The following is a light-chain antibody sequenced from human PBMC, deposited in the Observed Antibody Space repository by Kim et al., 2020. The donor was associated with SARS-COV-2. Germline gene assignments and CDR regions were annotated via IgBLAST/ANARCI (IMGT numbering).Light chain of an antibody. Sequence: QSALTQPASVSGSPGQSITISCTVTSSDVGGYNYVSWYQQHPGKAPKLMIYDVSNRPSGVSNRFSGSKSGNTASLTISGLQAEDEADYYCSSYTSSSTSWVFGGGTQLTVL. V-gene: IGLV2-14*03. CDR2: DVS. CDR3: SSYTSSSTSWV. J-gene: IGLJ2*01. CDR1: SSDVGGYNY.